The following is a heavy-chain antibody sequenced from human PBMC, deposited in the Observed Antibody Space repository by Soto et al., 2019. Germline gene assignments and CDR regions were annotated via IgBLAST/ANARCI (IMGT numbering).Heavy chain of an antibody. D-gene: IGHD6-13*01. CDR1: GFTFSSYA. CDR3: AKGVSIAAASYNWFDP. V-gene: IGHV3-23*01. J-gene: IGHJ5*02. CDR2: ISGSGGST. Sequence: PGGSLRLSCAASGFTFSSYAMSWVRQAPGKGLEWVSAISGSGGSTYYADSVKGRFTISRDNSKNTLYLQMNSLRAEDTAVYYCAKGVSIAAASYNWFDPWGQGTLVTVSS.